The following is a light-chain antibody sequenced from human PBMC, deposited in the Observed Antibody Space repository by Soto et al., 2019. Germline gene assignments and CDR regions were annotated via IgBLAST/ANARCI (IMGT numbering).Light chain of an antibody. CDR2: DNN. J-gene: IGLJ2*01. CDR1: SSNIGNNY. Sequence: QSVLTQSPSVSAAPGQQVTISCSGSSSNIGNNYVSWYQQLPGTAPKLLIYDNNKRPSGIPDQFSGSKSGTSGTLDITGLQTGDEADYYCATWDGSLPGEVFGGGTKLTV. V-gene: IGLV1-51*01. CDR3: ATWDGSLPGEV.